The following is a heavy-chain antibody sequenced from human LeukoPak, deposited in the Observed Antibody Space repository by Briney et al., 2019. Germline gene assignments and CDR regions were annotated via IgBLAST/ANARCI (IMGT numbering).Heavy chain of an antibody. CDR1: GGSFSGYY. D-gene: IGHD4-17*01. CDR2: INHSGST. CDR3: ARGRRRYGDYED. Sequence: SETLSLTCAVYGGSFSGYYWSWIRQPPGKGLEWIGEINHSGSTNYNPSLKSRVTMSVDTSKNQFSLKLSSVTAADTAVYYCARGRRRYGDYEDWGQGTLVTVSS. J-gene: IGHJ4*02. V-gene: IGHV4-34*01.